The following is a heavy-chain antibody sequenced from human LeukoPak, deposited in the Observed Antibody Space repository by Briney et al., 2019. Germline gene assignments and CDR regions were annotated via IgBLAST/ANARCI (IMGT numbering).Heavy chain of an antibody. V-gene: IGHV3-21*05. D-gene: IGHD3-10*01. Sequence: GGSLRLSCAASGFTFSSYEMNWVRQAPGKGLEWVSYISSSSSYIYYADSVKGRFTISRDNAKNSLYLQMNSLRAEDTAVYYCARAPALWFGELIGAFDIWGQGTMVTVSS. CDR1: GFTFSSYE. CDR2: ISSSSSYI. J-gene: IGHJ3*02. CDR3: ARAPALWFGELIGAFDI.